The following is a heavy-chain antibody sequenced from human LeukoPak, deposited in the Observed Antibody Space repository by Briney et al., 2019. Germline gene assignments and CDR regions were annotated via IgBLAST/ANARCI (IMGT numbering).Heavy chain of an antibody. J-gene: IGHJ2*01. CDR3: ARDSPPEYSNYGYFDL. V-gene: IGHV4-38-2*02. Sequence: PSETLSHTCAVSGYSISSGYYWGWIRQPPGKGLEWIGSIYHSGSTYYNPSLKSRVTISVDTSKNQFSLKLSSVTAADTAVYYCARDSPPEYSNYGYFDLWGRGTLVTVSS. D-gene: IGHD4-11*01. CDR1: GYSISSGYY. CDR2: IYHSGST.